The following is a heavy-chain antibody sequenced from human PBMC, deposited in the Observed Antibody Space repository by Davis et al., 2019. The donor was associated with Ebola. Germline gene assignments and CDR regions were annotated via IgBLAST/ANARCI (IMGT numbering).Heavy chain of an antibody. D-gene: IGHD6-19*01. V-gene: IGHV1-18*01. J-gene: IGHJ6*02. Sequence: ASVKVSCKASGYTFTSYGISWVRQAPGQGLEWMGWISAYNGNTNYAQKLQGRVTMTTDTSTSTAYMELRSLRSDDTAVYYCARGGSSGWDPIHTYYYYYYGLDVWGQGTTVTVSS. CDR2: ISAYNGNT. CDR1: GYTFTSYG. CDR3: ARGGSSGWDPIHTYYYYYYGLDV.